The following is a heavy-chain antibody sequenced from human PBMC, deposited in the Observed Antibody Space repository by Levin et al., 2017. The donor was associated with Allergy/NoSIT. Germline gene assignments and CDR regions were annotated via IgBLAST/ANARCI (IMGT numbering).Heavy chain of an antibody. D-gene: IGHD2-15*01. J-gene: IGHJ3*02. CDR2: IYYSGST. Sequence: SETLSLTCTVSGGSISSSSYYWGWIRQPPGKGLEWIGSIYYSGSTYYNPSLKSRVTISVDTSKNQFSLKLSSVTAADTAVYYCARDISVVVVAAKGTLDSWGQGTMVTVSS. V-gene: IGHV4-39*07. CDR1: GGSISSSSYY. CDR3: ARDISVVVVAAKGTLDS.